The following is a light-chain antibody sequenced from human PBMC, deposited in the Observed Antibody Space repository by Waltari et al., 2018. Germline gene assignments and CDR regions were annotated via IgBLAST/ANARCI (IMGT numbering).Light chain of an antibody. Sequence: QSALTQPASVSGSPGQSITISCTGSSSDIGTYNLVSWYQQHPGKAPKLMIYESTKRASGVSNRFSGFRSGNTASLTISGLQAEDEADYYCCSYVGSRTLVFGGGTKLTVL. CDR3: CSYVGSRTLV. V-gene: IGLV2-23*01. J-gene: IGLJ2*01. CDR1: SSDIGTYNL. CDR2: EST.